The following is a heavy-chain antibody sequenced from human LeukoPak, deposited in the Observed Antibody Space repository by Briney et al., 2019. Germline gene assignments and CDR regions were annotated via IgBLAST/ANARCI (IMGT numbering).Heavy chain of an antibody. D-gene: IGHD6-13*01. CDR2: INPNGGGT. V-gene: IGHV1-2*06. CDR3: ARGSSSWRTYYYYYGMDV. CDR1: GYTFTGYY. J-gene: IGHJ6*02. Sequence: GASVKVSCKASGYTFTGYYMHWVRQAPGQGLEWMGRINPNGGGTNYAQKFQGRVTMTRDTSISTAYMELSRLRSDDTAVYYCARGSSSWRTYYYYYGMDVWGQGTTVTVSS.